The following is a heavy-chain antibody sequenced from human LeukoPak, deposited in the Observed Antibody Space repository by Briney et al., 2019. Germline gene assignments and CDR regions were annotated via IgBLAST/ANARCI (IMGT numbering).Heavy chain of an antibody. CDR3: ATYYDHRSGYLHYFDY. CDR1: GGSFRGYY. CDR2: INHSDST. J-gene: IGHJ4*02. Sequence: SETLSLTCAVSGGSFRGYYWSWIRQPPGKGLEWIGEINHSDSTNYNSSLKSRVTISVDTSKNQFSLNLSSVTAADTAVYYCATYYDHRSGYLHYFDYWGQGTLVTVSS. D-gene: IGHD3-22*01. V-gene: IGHV4-34*01.